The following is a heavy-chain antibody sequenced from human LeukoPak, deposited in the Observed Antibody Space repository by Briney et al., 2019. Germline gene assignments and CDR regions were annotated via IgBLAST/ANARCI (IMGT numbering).Heavy chain of an antibody. CDR1: GGSISSYY. D-gene: IGHD4-17*01. J-gene: IGHJ5*02. CDR2: IYYGGST. Sequence: SETLSLTCTVSGGSISSYYWSWIRQPPGKGLEWIGYIYYGGSTNYNPSLKSRVTISVDTSKNQFSLKLSSVTAADTAVYYCARHGDATLDLEAWSDPWGQGTLVTVSS. CDR3: ARHGDATLDLEAWSDP. V-gene: IGHV4-59*08.